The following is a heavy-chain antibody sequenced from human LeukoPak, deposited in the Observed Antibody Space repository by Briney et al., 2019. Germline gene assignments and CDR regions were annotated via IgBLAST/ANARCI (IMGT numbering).Heavy chain of an antibody. V-gene: IGHV4-59*01. D-gene: IGHD4-17*01. J-gene: IGHJ6*03. Sequence: SETLSLTCTVSGGAISGDYWSWVRQPPGKGLEWIGYIYYSGSTNYNPSLTSRVTMSVDTSKNQFSLKLSSVTAADTAVYYCARDTTHYYYYMDVWGKGTTVTVSS. CDR1: GGAISGDY. CDR2: IYYSGST. CDR3: ARDTTHYYYYMDV.